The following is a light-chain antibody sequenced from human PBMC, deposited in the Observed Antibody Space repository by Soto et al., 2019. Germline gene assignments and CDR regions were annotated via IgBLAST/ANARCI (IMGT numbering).Light chain of an antibody. V-gene: IGKV1-5*01. CDR2: DAS. J-gene: IGKJ5*01. CDR3: QLYTCFPIR. Sequence: SPAALSSNKGDRVTITCRASQSISSWLAWYQQKPGKAPKLLIYDASSLESGVPSRFSGSGSGTEFTLTICFLQADDFAPYCCQLYTCFPIRFAHVRLLEI. CDR1: QSISSW.